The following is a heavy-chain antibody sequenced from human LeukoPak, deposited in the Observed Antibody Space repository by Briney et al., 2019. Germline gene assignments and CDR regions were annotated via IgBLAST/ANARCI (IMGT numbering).Heavy chain of an antibody. CDR3: AREEWESSGAFDI. CDR1: GGSISSYY. J-gene: IGHJ3*02. V-gene: IGHV4-59*01. Sequence: PSETLSLTCTVSGGSISSYYWGWLRQPPGKGREWIVYIYFRGSTKYNPSLKSRVTISVDTSKNQFSLKLSSVTAADTAVYYCAREEWESSGAFDIWGQGTMVTVSS. CDR2: IYFRGST. D-gene: IGHD1-26*01.